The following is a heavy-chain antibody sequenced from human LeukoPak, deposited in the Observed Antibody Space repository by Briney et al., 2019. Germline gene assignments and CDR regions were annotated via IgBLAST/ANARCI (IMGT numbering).Heavy chain of an antibody. CDR2: MNPTTGNT. CDR3: ARLSETPAYYDTHVYYYLGY. Sequence: ASVKVSCKASVYTFRSDDINSGRQATGQGVGWMGWMNPTTGNTGYAQKFQGRITMTRDTSINTAYMEISSLRPEDTAVYYCARLSETPAYYDTHVYYYLGYWGQGTLVTVSS. J-gene: IGHJ4*02. D-gene: IGHD3-22*01. V-gene: IGHV1-8*01. CDR1: VYTFRSDD.